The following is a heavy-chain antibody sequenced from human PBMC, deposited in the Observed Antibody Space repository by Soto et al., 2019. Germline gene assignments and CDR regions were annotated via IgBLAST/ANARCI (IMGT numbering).Heavy chain of an antibody. CDR1: GYSFTSYW. V-gene: IGHV5-10-1*01. D-gene: IGHD2-21*02. CDR3: ARHIVVVTAIHDAFDI. CDR2: IDPSDSYT. J-gene: IGHJ3*02. Sequence: GESLKISCKGSGYSFTSYWISWVRQMPGKGLEWMGRIDPSDSYTNYSPSFQGHVTISADKSISTAYLQWSSLKASDTAMYYCARHIVVVTAIHDAFDIWGQGTMVTVS.